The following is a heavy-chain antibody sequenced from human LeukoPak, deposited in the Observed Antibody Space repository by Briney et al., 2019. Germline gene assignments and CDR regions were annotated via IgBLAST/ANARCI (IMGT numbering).Heavy chain of an antibody. J-gene: IGHJ5*02. CDR1: GGTLSSYA. CDR3: ARLDYGDYVDLNWFDP. D-gene: IGHD4-17*01. Sequence: ASVKVSCKASGGTLSSYAISWVRQAPGQGLEWMGGIIPIFGTANYAQKFQGRVTITADESTSTAYMELSSLRSEDTAVYYCARLDYGDYVDLNWFDPWGQGTLVTVSS. CDR2: IIPIFGTA. V-gene: IGHV1-69*13.